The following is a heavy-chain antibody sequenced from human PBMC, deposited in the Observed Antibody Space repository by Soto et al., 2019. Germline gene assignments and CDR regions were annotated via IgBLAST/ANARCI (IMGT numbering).Heavy chain of an antibody. D-gene: IGHD5-18*01. CDR3: ARDRLMATAGTARHYFGLDV. CDR2: IHYSGNT. CDR1: GGSIRSGGYY. J-gene: IGHJ6*02. V-gene: IGHV4-31*03. Sequence: SETLSLTCTVSGGSIRSGGYYWSWVRQNPRRGLEWIGNIHYSGNTYYNPSLKSRLTISVDTSKNQFSLNLSSVTAADTAVYYCARDRLMATAGTARHYFGLDVWGQGTTVTVSS.